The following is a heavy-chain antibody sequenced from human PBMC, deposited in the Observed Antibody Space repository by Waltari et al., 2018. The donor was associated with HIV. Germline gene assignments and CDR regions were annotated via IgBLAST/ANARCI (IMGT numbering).Heavy chain of an antibody. Sequence: DVHLVESGGALVQPGGTLSISCAASGFPFSGYWMSWVRQAPGKGLEWVANINPVGSTKYHVDSVRGRFTISRDNAKNSLYLQMSSLRAEDTAVYYCASGLGDWGYWGRGTLVTVSS. D-gene: IGHD2-21*02. CDR1: GFPFSGYW. CDR3: ASGLGDWGY. V-gene: IGHV3-7*02. CDR2: INPVGSTK. J-gene: IGHJ4*02.